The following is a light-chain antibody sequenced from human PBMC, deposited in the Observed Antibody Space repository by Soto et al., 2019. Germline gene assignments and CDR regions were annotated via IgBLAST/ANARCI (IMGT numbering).Light chain of an antibody. CDR1: SSDVGGYNY. Sequence: QSALTQPPSASGSPGQSVTISCTGTSSDVGGYNYVSWYQQYPGRAPTLMIYDVTKRPSVVPPRCCASKSGSTAALIVSGLLADDEEDYYCSASAASNLCGFVFGGGTKVTVL. CDR3: SASAASNLCGFV. V-gene: IGLV2-8*01. J-gene: IGLJ3*02. CDR2: DVT.